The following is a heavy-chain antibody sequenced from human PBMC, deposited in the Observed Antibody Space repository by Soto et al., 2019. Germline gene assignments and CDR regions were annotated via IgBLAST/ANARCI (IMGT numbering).Heavy chain of an antibody. CDR1: GYTFTSYA. CDR3: ARGFPFWFDP. J-gene: IGHJ5*02. CDR2: INAGNGNT. Sequence: ASVQVSCTASGYTFTSYAIHWVRQAPGQRLEWMGWINAGNGNTKYSQKFQGRVTITRDTSASTAYMELSSLRSEDTAVYYCARGFPFWFDPWGQGTLVTVSS. D-gene: IGHD3-3*01. V-gene: IGHV1-3*01.